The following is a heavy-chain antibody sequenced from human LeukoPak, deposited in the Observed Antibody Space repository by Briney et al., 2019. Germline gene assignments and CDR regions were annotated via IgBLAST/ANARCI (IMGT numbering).Heavy chain of an antibody. D-gene: IGHD1-20*01. CDR1: GGSISSGGYY. Sequence: SETLSLTCTVSGGSISSGGYYWSWIRQHPGKGLEWIGYIYYSGSTYYNPSLKSRVTISVDTSKNQFSLKLSSVTAADTAVYYCARVRNWNPYHTFDYWGQGTLVIVSS. CDR3: ARVRNWNPYHTFDY. CDR2: IYYSGST. V-gene: IGHV4-31*03. J-gene: IGHJ4*02.